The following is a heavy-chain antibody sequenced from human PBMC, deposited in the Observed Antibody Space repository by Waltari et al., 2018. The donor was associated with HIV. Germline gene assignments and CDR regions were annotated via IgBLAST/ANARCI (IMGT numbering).Heavy chain of an antibody. CDR1: GYTLSELS. D-gene: IGHD2-15*01. CDR3: TTEGLYCSGGTCYSRFDP. Sequence: QVPLVQSGAEVKKPGASVKVSCKVSGYTLSELSMHWVRQAPGKGLEWMGGLDPEKGKTSYAENFQSRFTMTEDASTDTAYMELSSLRSEDTAVYYCTTEGLYCSGGTCYSRFDPWGQGTLVTVSS. V-gene: IGHV1-24*01. CDR2: LDPEKGKT. J-gene: IGHJ5*02.